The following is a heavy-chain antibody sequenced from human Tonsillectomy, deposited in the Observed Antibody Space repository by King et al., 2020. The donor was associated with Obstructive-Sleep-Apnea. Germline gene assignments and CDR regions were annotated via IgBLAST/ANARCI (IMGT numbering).Heavy chain of an antibody. CDR1: VFTFSDYW. D-gene: IGHD3-16*02. CDR3: AKGSYRHDY. V-gene: IGHV3-7*01. CDR2: IKQYGSEK. Sequence: VQLVESGGGLVQSGGSLRLSCAASVFTFSDYWMTWVRQAPGKGLEWVANIKQYGSEKYYVDSVKGRFTISRDNADNSLSLQMDSLRAEDTAVYYCAKGSYRHDYWGQGTLVTVSS. J-gene: IGHJ4*02.